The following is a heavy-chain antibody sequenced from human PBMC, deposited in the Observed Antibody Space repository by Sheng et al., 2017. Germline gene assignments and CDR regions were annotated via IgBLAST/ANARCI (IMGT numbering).Heavy chain of an antibody. Sequence: QVQLVQSGAEVKKPGASVKVSCKASGYTFTSYGISWVRQAPGQGLEWMGWISAYNGNTNYAQKLQGRVTMTTDTSTSTAYMELRSLRSDDTAVYYCARGRYDILTGYSLPLDMDVWGKGTTVTVSS. CDR2: ISAYNGNT. CDR1: GYTFTSYG. V-gene: IGHV1-18*01. J-gene: IGHJ6*03. CDR3: ARGRYDILTGYSLPLDMDV. D-gene: IGHD3-9*01.